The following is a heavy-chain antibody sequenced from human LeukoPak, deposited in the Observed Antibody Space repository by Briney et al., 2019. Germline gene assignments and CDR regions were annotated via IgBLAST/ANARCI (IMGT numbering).Heavy chain of an antibody. J-gene: IGHJ4*02. CDR2: ISGSGDST. Sequence: PGGSLRLSCAASGFTFSRYAMSWVRQAPGKGLEWVSTISGSGDSTDYADSVKGRFTISRDNAKNSLYLQMNSLRAEDTALYYCAKAVWEYSSSWSPFDYWGQGTLVTVSS. V-gene: IGHV3-23*01. D-gene: IGHD6-13*01. CDR1: GFTFSRYA. CDR3: AKAVWEYSSSWSPFDY.